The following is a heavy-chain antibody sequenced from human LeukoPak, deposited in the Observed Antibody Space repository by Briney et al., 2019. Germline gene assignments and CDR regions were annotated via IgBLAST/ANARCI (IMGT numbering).Heavy chain of an antibody. Sequence: SSETLSLTCTVSGGSISSYYWSWIRQPPGKGLEWIGYIYYSGSTNYNPSLKSRVTISVDTSKNQFSLKLSSVRAADTAVYYCARVGRSWPDDAFDIWGQGTMVTVSS. CDR2: IYYSGST. J-gene: IGHJ3*02. V-gene: IGHV4-59*08. CDR1: GGSISSYY. D-gene: IGHD6-13*01. CDR3: ARVGRSWPDDAFDI.